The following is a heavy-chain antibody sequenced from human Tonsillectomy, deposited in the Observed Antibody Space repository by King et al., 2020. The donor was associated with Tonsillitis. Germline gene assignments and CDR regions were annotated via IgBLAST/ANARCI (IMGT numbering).Heavy chain of an antibody. V-gene: IGHV4-30-4*01. CDR2: IYHSGST. J-gene: IGHJ5*02. Sequence: VQLQESGPRLVKPSQTLSLTCTVSSGSISSGDYYWSWIRQPPGKGLEWIGYIYHSGSTYYNPSLKSRLTMSVDTSKKKFSLKLSSVTAADTAVYYCARVGGPITFGGVTWGQGTLVTVSS. CDR1: SGSISSGDYY. CDR3: ARVGGPITFGGVT. D-gene: IGHD3-16*01.